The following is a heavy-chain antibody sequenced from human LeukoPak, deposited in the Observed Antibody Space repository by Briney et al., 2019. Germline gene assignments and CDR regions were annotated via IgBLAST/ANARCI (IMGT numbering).Heavy chain of an antibody. CDR2: MSLSGDST. D-gene: IGHD2-8*01. Sequence: PGGSLRLSCEASGFTFSNYAMTWVRQAPGKGLEWVSTMSLSGDSTYYADSVKGRFTISRDNSKETLALQMNSLRAEDTAVYYCAKNQAEAEWCRNVLSNYYYMDVWGKGTTVIVSS. CDR3: AKNQAEAEWCRNVLSNYYYMDV. CDR1: GFTFSNYA. V-gene: IGHV3-23*01. J-gene: IGHJ6*03.